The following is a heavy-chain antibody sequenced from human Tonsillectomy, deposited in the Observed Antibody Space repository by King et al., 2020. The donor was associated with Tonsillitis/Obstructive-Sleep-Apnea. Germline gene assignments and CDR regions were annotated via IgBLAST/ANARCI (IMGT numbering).Heavy chain of an antibody. D-gene: IGHD1-1*01. CDR2: IFYSGSS. CDR1: GGSISGYY. CDR3: ARLPAGIYFYYYMDV. Sequence: VQLQESGPGLVKPSETLSLTCTVSGGSISGYYWSWIRQPPGKGLEGIGYIFYSGSSAYNPSLISRVTISLDTSKNQFSLKLASVTSADTAVYYCARLPAGIYFYYYMDVWGKGTTVTVSS. J-gene: IGHJ6*03. V-gene: IGHV4-59*01.